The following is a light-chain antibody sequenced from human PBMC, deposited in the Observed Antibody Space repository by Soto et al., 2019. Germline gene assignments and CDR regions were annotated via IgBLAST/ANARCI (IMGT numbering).Light chain of an antibody. J-gene: IGLJ2*01. Sequence: QSVLTQPPSVSGAPGQRVTISCTGNNSNIGAGYDVHWYQQLPGTAPKFLVYANNIRPSGVSDRFSGSKSGTSASLAITGLQAEDEADYYCQSFDSSDVVFGGGTKVTVL. CDR3: QSFDSSDVV. V-gene: IGLV1-40*01. CDR2: ANN. CDR1: NSNIGAGYD.